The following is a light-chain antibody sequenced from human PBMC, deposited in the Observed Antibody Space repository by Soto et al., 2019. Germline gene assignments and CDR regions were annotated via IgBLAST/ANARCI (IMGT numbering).Light chain of an antibody. Sequence: EIVLTQSPRTLSLSPGESATLSCRASHSVSRTYLAWYQQKPGQAPRLLMYGASDRATGTPGRFSGSGSGTDFTLTISRLEPEDSAVYYCQQYGSSPTWTFGQGTKVDIK. V-gene: IGKV3-20*01. CDR3: QQYGSSPTWT. J-gene: IGKJ1*01. CDR2: GAS. CDR1: HSVSRTY.